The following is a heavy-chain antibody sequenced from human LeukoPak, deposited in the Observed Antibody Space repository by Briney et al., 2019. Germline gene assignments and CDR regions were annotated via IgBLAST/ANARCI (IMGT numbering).Heavy chain of an antibody. Sequence: SETLSLTCAVYGGSFSPYYWSWIRQPPGKGLEWIGEINHSGSTNYNPSLKSRAPISVDTSKNQFSLKLSSVTAADTAVYYCARGGFYCGRDCYVDYWGQGTLVTVSS. CDR2: INHSGST. D-gene: IGHD2-21*02. V-gene: IGHV4-34*01. CDR1: GGSFSPYY. J-gene: IGHJ4*02. CDR3: ARGGFYCGRDCYVDY.